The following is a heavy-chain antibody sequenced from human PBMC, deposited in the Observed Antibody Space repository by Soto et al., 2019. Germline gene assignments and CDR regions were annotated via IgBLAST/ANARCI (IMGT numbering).Heavy chain of an antibody. CDR2: IGTHADTT. CDR3: ASPCAEVAVNDAFDI. D-gene: IGHD5-12*01. J-gene: IGHJ3*02. Sequence: EVQLLESGGGLVQPGGSLRLSCAASGFTLSTYALTWVRQAPGKGLEWVSSIGTHADTTYYADSGKGRFSISRDNSKNAVDLQMSSLSAENAAVYYCASPCAEVAVNDAFDIWGRGTMVTVSS. CDR1: GFTLSTYA. V-gene: IGHV3-23*01.